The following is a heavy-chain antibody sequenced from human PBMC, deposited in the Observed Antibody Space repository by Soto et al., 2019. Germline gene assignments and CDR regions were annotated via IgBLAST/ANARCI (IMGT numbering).Heavy chain of an antibody. J-gene: IGHJ1*01. Sequence: ASVKVSCKASGYTFTSYGISWVRQAPGQGLEWMGWISAYNGNTNYAQKLQGRVTMTTDTSTSTAYMELSSVTAADTAVYYCASADSSGYYLSLRPPEYFQHWGQGTLVTVSS. CDR1: GYTFTSYG. V-gene: IGHV1-18*01. D-gene: IGHD3-22*01. CDR2: ISAYNGNT. CDR3: ASADSSGYYLSLRPPEYFQH.